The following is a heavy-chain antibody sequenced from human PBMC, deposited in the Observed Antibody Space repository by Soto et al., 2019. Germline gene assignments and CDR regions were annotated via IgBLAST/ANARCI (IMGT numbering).Heavy chain of an antibody. CDR2: IYSSGSA. D-gene: IGHD3-22*01. Sequence: SETLSLTCIVSGGSISSSSYYWGWIRQPPGKWLEGIGSIYSSGSAYYNPSHKSRVTISVDTSKNQFSLKQTSVTAADTAVYYCATPVSSGYQAFEVWGQGTMVTVSS. V-gene: IGHV4-39*01. J-gene: IGHJ3*01. CDR1: GGSISSSSYY. CDR3: ATPVSSGYQAFEV.